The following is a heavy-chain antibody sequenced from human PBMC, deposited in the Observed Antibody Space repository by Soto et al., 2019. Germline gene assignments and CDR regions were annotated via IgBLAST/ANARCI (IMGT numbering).Heavy chain of an antibody. V-gene: IGHV3-7*03. CDR3: ASTRGY. J-gene: IGHJ4*02. D-gene: IGHD3-3*01. Sequence: EVLVVESGGGLVQPGGSLRLSCEVSGFTFSGGYWMKWVRQAPGKGLEWVATIKEDGRETYYVDSVKGRSTISRDSAKNSVYLQMNSLRVEDTAEYYCASTRGYWGQGTLVTASS. CDR1: GFTFSGGYW. CDR2: IKEDGRET.